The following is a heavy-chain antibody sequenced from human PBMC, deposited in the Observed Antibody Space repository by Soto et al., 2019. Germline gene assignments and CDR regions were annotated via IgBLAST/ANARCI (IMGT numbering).Heavy chain of an antibody. J-gene: IGHJ3*02. D-gene: IGHD1-26*01. Sequence: VKVSCKASGYTFTSSGISWLRQAPGQGLEWMGWISAYNGNTNYAQKLQGRVTMTTDTSTSTAYMELRSLRSDDTAVYYCARAVGATDAFDIWGQGTMVTVSS. V-gene: IGHV1-18*01. CDR1: GYTFTSSG. CDR2: ISAYNGNT. CDR3: ARAVGATDAFDI.